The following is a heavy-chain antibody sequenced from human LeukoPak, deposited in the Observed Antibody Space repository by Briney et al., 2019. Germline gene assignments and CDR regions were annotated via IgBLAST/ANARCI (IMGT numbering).Heavy chain of an antibody. Sequence: GGSLRLSCAASGCTFSSYGMHWVRQASGKGLEWVAVISYDRSNKYYADSVKGRFTISRDNSKNTLYLQMNSLRAEDTAVDYCAKYYYDSSGCFDYWGQGTLVTVSS. CDR3: AKYYYDSSGCFDY. CDR1: GCTFSSYG. CDR2: ISYDRSNK. V-gene: IGHV3-30*18. J-gene: IGHJ4*02. D-gene: IGHD3-22*01.